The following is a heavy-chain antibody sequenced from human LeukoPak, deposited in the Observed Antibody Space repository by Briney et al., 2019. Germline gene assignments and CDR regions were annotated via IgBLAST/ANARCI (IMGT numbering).Heavy chain of an antibody. CDR1: GGSISSYY. D-gene: IGHD3-3*01. J-gene: IGHJ6*02. V-gene: IGHV4-59*01. Sequence: SETLSLTCPVSGGSISSYYWSWIRQPPGKGLEWIGYIYYSGSTNYNPSLKSRVTISVDTSKNQFSLKLSSVTAADTAVYYCAGGVVARYYYYGMDVWGQGTTVTASS. CDR3: AGGVVARYYYYGMDV. CDR2: IYYSGST.